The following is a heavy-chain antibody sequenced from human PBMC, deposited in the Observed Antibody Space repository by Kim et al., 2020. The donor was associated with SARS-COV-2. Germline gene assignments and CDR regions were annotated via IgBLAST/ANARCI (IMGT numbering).Heavy chain of an antibody. CDR1: GFAFSSFD. CDR3: ARGRGQWLDYGVDV. V-gene: IGHV3-30*04. J-gene: IGHJ6*02. CDR2: ISYDGSLK. Sequence: GGSLRLSCAASGFAFSSFDIHWVRQAPGKGLEWVAVISYDGSLKYYVDSVRGRFTISRANSKNTLYLQMNTLGVEDTAMYYCARGRGQWLDYGVDVWGQGTTVSVSS. D-gene: IGHD6-19*01.